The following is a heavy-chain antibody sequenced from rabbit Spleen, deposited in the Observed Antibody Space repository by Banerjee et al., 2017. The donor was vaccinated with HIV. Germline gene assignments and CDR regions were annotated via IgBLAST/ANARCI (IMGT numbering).Heavy chain of an antibody. CDR1: EFSFSSGHY. CDR3: ARDSGSSFSSYGMDL. V-gene: IGHV1S40*01. CDR2: IDTGSSGFT. Sequence: QSLEESGGDLVKPGASLTLTCTASEFSFSSGHYMCWVRQAPGKGLEWIACIDTGSSGFTYFATWAKGRFTCSKTSSTTVTLQMTRLTAADTATYFCARDSGSSFSSYGMDLWGPGTLVTVS. D-gene: IGHD8-1*01. J-gene: IGHJ6*01.